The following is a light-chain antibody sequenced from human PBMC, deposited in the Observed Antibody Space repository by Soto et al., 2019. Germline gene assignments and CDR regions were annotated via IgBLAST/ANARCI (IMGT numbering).Light chain of an antibody. CDR2: GAY. Sequence: EIVMTQSPATLSVSPGERATLSCRASQSVSSNLAWYQQKPGQTHSLLIYGAYTRATGIQDRFSGSGSGTHFTLTIRRLEPGDFAVYYCKHFGGTTFTFGQGTRLEIK. J-gene: IGKJ5*01. CDR1: QSVSSN. V-gene: IGKV3D-15*01. CDR3: KHFGGTTFT.